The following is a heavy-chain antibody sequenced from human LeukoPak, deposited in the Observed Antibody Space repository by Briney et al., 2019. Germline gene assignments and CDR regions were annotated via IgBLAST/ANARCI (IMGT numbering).Heavy chain of an antibody. Sequence: GESLRLSCATSGFIFSKHGMHWVRQAPGKGLEWVAFIEYDGSREYVDSVKGRFTVSRDNSENTLYLQMNSLRVEDTAIYYCARQPQVAHFDFWGQGTLVSVSS. CDR1: GFIFSKHG. CDR2: IEYDGSRE. D-gene: IGHD2-15*01. CDR3: ARQPQVAHFDF. V-gene: IGHV3-33*01. J-gene: IGHJ4*02.